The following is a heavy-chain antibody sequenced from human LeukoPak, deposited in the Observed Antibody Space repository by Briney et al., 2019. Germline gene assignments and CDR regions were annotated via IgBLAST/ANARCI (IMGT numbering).Heavy chain of an antibody. CDR1: GFTFSSYW. J-gene: IGHJ4*02. CDR3: ATPRRIIDY. D-gene: IGHD2/OR15-2a*01. Sequence: GGSLRLSCAASGFTFSSYWMSWVRQAPGKGLEWVAVISYDGSNKYYADSVKGRFTISRDNSKNTLYLQMNSLRAEDTAVYYCATPRRIIDYWGQGTLVTVSS. V-gene: IGHV3-30*03. CDR2: ISYDGSNK.